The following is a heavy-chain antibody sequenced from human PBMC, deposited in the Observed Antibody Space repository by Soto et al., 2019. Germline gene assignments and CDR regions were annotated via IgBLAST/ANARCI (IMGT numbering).Heavy chain of an antibody. CDR1: GGSFSGYY. D-gene: IGHD6-13*01. CDR3: ARGGNIGIAAAGFGFYDYYLDV. J-gene: IGHJ6*03. CDR2: INHSGST. Sequence: QVQLQQWGAGLLKPSETLSLTCAVYGGSFSGYYWSWIRQPPGKGLELIGEINHSGSTNYNPSLKGRVKRSVDTSTNQFALKLSSVTAADTAVYYCARGGNIGIAAAGFGFYDYYLDVWGKGTTVAV. V-gene: IGHV4-34*01.